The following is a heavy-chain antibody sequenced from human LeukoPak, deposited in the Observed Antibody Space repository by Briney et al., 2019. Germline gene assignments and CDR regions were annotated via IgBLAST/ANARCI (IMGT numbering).Heavy chain of an antibody. CDR2: VRGGDFNT. V-gene: IGHV3-23*01. D-gene: IGHD3-10*01. J-gene: IGHJ4*02. CDR3: AKEKGYHNLSARFFPKYERAAGDYHPYFDF. CDR1: GFTFSDSA. Sequence: GGSLTLSCTTSGFTFSDSAMSWVRQAPGKGLEWVSGVRGGDFNTYYADSVKGRFTISKDTLQNTLYLQMNSLRAEDTAFYYCAKEKGYHNLSARFFPKYERAAGDYHPYFDFWGQGTLVSVSS.